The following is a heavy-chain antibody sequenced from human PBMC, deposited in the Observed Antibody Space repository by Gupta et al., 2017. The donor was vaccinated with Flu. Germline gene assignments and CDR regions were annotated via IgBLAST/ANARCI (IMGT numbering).Heavy chain of an antibody. CDR2: INWNSGSI. Sequence: GINWNSGSIAYADSVKGRFTIYRDNAKNSLYLQMNSLRPEDTAFYYCAKDLEFRQWCGSGSSGTSCYSGSDYWGQGTLVTVSS. V-gene: IGHV3-9*01. CDR3: AKDLEFRQWCGSGSSGTSCYSGSDY. D-gene: IGHD2-2*01. J-gene: IGHJ4*02.